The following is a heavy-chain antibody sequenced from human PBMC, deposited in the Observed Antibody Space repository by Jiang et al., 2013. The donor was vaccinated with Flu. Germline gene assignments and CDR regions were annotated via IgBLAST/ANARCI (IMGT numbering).Heavy chain of an antibody. V-gene: IGHV5-51*01. D-gene: IGHD3-10*01. J-gene: IGHJ4*02. Sequence: VQLVESGAEVKKPGESLKISCKGSRYSFTDYWIGWVRQMPGKGLQWMGFIFPADSDTRYSPSFQGQVTMSADNSITTAYLQWSSLKASDTAMYYCARLRVSGSYYHFFDYWGQGTLVTVSS. CDR3: ARLRVSGSYYHFFDY. CDR2: IFPADSDT. CDR1: RYSFTDYW.